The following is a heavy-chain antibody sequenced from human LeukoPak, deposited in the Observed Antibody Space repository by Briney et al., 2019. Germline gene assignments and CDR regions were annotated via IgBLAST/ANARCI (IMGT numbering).Heavy chain of an antibody. CDR2: ISYDGSNK. CDR1: GFTFSGYA. Sequence: GGSLRLSCAASGFTFSGYAMHWVRQAPGKGLEWVAVISYDGSNKYYADSVKGRFTISRDNSKNPLYLQMNSLRGEDTAVYYCARAAGYCSSTSCSAGGRYMDVWGKGTTVTVSS. D-gene: IGHD2-2*01. CDR3: ARAAGYCSSTSCSAGGRYMDV. J-gene: IGHJ6*03. V-gene: IGHV3-30*01.